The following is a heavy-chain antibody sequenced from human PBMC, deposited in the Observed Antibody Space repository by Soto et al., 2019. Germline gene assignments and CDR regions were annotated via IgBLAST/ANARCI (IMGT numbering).Heavy chain of an antibody. Sequence: GGSLRLSCAASGFTISSFSMNWVRQPPGTGLEWVSYISKSSSSIYYADSVKGRFTISRYNAENSLYLQMNSLRAEDTAVYYCARETDYYYNYMDVWGLGTTVTVSS. CDR1: GFTISSFS. V-gene: IGHV3-48*01. CDR3: ARETDYYYNYMDV. CDR2: ISKSSSSI. J-gene: IGHJ6*03.